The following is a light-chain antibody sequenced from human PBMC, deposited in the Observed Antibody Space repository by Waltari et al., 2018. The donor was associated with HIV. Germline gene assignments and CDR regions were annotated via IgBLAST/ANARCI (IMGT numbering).Light chain of an antibody. J-gene: IGLJ3*02. V-gene: IGLV2-8*01. CDR1: RSDIVAYDF. CDR3: SSYGDSLRVL. Sequence: QSALAQPPSASGSLGQSVTISCTGSRSDIVAYDFVSWFQQHPHSAPKLLLYEVTRRPSTVSDRFSGSRSGNTAFLTVAGLQPDDEATYFCSSYGDSLRVLFGGGTNVTVL. CDR2: EVT.